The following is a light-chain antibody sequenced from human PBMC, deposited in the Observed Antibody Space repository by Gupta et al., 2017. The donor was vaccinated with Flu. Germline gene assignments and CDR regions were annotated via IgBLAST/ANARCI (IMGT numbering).Light chain of an antibody. CDR2: EVT. V-gene: IGLV2-8*01. J-gene: IGLJ1*01. Sequence: QSALTQPPSASGSPGQSVTISCTRTSGDVGGYNYVSWYQQHPGKAPKLIIYEVTKRPSGVPDRFSGSKSGNTASLTVSGLQAEDEADYYCNSHADNNNFVFGTGIKVTVL. CDR1: SGDVGGYNY. CDR3: NSHADNNNFV.